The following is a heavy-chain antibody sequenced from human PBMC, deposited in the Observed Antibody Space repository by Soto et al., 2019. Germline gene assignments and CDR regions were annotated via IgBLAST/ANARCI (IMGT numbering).Heavy chain of an antibody. CDR2: IYHSGST. V-gene: IGHV4-4*02. Sequence: QVQLQESGLGLVKPSGTLSLTCAVSSGSISSSNWWSWVRQPPGKGLEWIGEIYHSGSTNYNPSLKSRVTISVDKSKNQFSLKLSSVTAADTAVYYCARHGIAVAGTGWFDPWGQGTLVTVSS. CDR1: SGSISSSNW. CDR3: ARHGIAVAGTGWFDP. D-gene: IGHD6-19*01. J-gene: IGHJ5*02.